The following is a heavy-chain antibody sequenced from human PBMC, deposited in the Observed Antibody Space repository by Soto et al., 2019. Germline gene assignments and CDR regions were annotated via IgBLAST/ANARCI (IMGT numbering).Heavy chain of an antibody. CDR2: IRNSGGFT. D-gene: IGHD1-26*01. CDR3: AKDYFETKGTYFFDY. CDR1: GFTFYNYA. Sequence: VQLLESGGGLVQPGGSLRLSCAASGFTFYNYAMNWVRQAPGQGLEWVSAIRNSGGFTYYADSVKGRFTIYRDNSRNTLYLHISSVRAEDTALYYCAKDYFETKGTYFFDYWGQGTLVTVSS. J-gene: IGHJ4*02. V-gene: IGHV3-23*01.